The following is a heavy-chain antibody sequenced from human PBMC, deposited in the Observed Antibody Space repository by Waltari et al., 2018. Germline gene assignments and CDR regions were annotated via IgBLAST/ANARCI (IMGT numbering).Heavy chain of an antibody. J-gene: IGHJ4*02. CDR3: ARDRGRGLYLDS. CDR2: VYGGGKT. Sequence: QLQLQESGPGLVKPSGTLSLTCGVSGDSMSSTYWWSWVRQPPGKGLEWIGQVYGGGKTNYNPSFASRVTVALDTYNKQFSLTVTSARAADTAVYYCARDRGRGLYLDSWGPGLLVTVSP. V-gene: IGHV4-4*02. D-gene: IGHD5-12*01. CDR1: GDSMSSTYW.